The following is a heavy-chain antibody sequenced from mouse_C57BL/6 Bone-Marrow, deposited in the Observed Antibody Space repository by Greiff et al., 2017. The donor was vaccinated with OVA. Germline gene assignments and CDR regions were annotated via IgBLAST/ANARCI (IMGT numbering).Heavy chain of an antibody. CDR2: INPYNGGT. CDR1: GYTFTDYY. V-gene: IGHV1-19*01. CDR3: ATGYYGSSYD. D-gene: IGHD1-1*01. Sequence: EVQLQQSGPVLVKPGASVKMSCKASGYTFTDYYMNWVKQSHGKSLEWIGVINPYNGGTSYNQKFKGKATLTVDKSSSTAYMELNSLTSEDSAVYYSATGYYGSSYDWGQGTTLTVSS. J-gene: IGHJ2*01.